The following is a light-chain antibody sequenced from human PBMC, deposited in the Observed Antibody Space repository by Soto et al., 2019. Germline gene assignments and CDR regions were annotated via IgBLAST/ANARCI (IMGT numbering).Light chain of an antibody. CDR2: EVS. CDR3: SSYTSTATLV. J-gene: IGLJ2*01. Sequence: QSVPTQPASVSGSPGQSITISCTGTSSDIGGYKYVSWYQQHPGKAPKLIIHEVSSRPSGVSDRFSGSKSGNTASLSISGLQAEDEAAYSCSSYTSTATLVFGVGTKVTVL. V-gene: IGLV2-14*01. CDR1: SSDIGGYKY.